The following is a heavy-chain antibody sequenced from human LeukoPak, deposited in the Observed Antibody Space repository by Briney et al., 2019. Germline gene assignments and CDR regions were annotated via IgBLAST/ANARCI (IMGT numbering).Heavy chain of an antibody. CDR3: AGALSDNYYYYYMDV. CDR2: INHSGST. J-gene: IGHJ6*03. CDR1: GGSFSGYY. V-gene: IGHV4-34*01. D-gene: IGHD2-15*01. Sequence: SETLSLTCAVYGGSFSGYYWSWIRQPPGKGLEWIGEINHSGSTNYNPSLKSRVTISVDTSKNQFSLKLTSVTAADTAVYYCAGALSDNYYYYYMDVWGKGTTVTISS.